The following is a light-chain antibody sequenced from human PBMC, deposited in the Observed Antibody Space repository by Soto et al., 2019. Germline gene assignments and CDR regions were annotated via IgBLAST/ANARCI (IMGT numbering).Light chain of an antibody. V-gene: IGLV1-40*01. J-gene: IGLJ3*02. CDR2: GNI. CDR3: QSYDSSLSGWV. CDR1: SSNIGAGYV. Sequence: QSVLTQPPSVSGAPGQRVTISCTGSSSNIGAGYVVHWYQQLPGTAPKLLIYGNINRPSGVPDRFSGSRSGTSASLAITGLQAEDEADYSCQSYDSSLSGWVFGGGTKLTVL.